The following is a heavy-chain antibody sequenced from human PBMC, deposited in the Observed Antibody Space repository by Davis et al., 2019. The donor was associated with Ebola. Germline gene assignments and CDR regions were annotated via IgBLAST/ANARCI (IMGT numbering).Heavy chain of an antibody. Sequence: GESLKISCAASGFTFSDYYMSWIRQAPGKGLEWVSYISSSSSYTNYADSVKGRFTISRDNAKNSLYLQMNSLRDEDTAVYYCARGWDYFDYWGQGTLVTVSS. V-gene: IGHV3-11*06. J-gene: IGHJ4*02. CDR3: ARGWDYFDY. CDR1: GFTFSDYY. CDR2: ISSSSSYT. D-gene: IGHD1-26*01.